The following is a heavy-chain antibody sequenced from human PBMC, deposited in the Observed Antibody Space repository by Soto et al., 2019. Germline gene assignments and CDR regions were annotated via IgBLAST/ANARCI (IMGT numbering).Heavy chain of an antibody. CDR2: ISYRGDT. Sequence: QVQIQXWGAGLXRPXEXLXLTCGVSGGSFSAYYWTWIRQSPGKGLEWIAEISYRGDTTYNPSLRSQVTLSINTSRNHFFLRLKSVTAADTAAYYCSSNTVTPVDVKDVWGQGTTVTVS. V-gene: IGHV4-34*01. CDR1: GGSFSAYY. D-gene: IGHD4-17*01. CDR3: SSNTVTPVDVKDV. J-gene: IGHJ6*02.